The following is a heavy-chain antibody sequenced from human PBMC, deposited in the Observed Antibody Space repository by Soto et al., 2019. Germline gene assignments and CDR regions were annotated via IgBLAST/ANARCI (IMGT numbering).Heavy chain of an antibody. CDR2: MYSGGTT. CDR1: GFTVSSNY. Sequence: EVQLVESGGGLVQPGGSLRLSCAASGFTVSSNYMSWVRQAPGKGLEWVSVMYSGGTTYYADSVKGRFTISRDNSKNTLYLQMNSLRAEDTAVYYCARNGDSSDYRGWFDPWGQGALVPVSS. J-gene: IGHJ5*02. V-gene: IGHV3-66*01. CDR3: ARNGDSSDYRGWFDP. D-gene: IGHD3-22*01.